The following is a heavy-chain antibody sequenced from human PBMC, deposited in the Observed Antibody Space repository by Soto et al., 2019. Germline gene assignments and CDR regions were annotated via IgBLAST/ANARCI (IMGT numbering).Heavy chain of an antibody. Sequence: GGSLRLSCAASGFTFSSYSMNWVRQAPGKGLEWVSSISSSSSYIYYADSVKGRFTISRDNAKNSLYLQMNSLRAEDTAVYYCARAVSLELRARFFDYWGQGTLVTVSS. CDR2: ISSSSSYI. V-gene: IGHV3-21*01. CDR1: GFTFSSYS. J-gene: IGHJ4*02. D-gene: IGHD1-7*01. CDR3: ARAVSLELRARFFDY.